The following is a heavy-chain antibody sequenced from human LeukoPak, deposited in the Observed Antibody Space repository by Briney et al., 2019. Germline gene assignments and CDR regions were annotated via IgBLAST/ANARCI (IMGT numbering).Heavy chain of an antibody. J-gene: IGHJ4*02. V-gene: IGHV4-39*07. CDR3: ARVASENCSGGSCYSY. CDR1: GGSTSSSSYY. CDR2: IYYSGST. D-gene: IGHD2-15*01. Sequence: SETLSLTCTVSGGSTSSSSYYWGWIRQPPGKGLEWIGSIYYSGSTYYNPSLKSRVTISVDTSKNQFSLKLSSVTAADTAVYYCARVASENCSGGSCYSYWGQGTLVTVSS.